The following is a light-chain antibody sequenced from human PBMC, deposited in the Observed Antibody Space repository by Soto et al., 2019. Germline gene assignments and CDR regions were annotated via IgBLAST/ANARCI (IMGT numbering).Light chain of an antibody. CDR2: NAF. Sequence: EIVLTQSPATLSLSPGERATLSCRASQSVGNLLAWYQHRPGQAPRLLIYNAFNRATGIPARFSGSGSGTDFTLTISSLDPEDFAVYYCQHRSNWLFTFGPGTRVDIK. J-gene: IGKJ3*01. CDR3: QHRSNWLFT. CDR1: QSVGNL. V-gene: IGKV3-11*01.